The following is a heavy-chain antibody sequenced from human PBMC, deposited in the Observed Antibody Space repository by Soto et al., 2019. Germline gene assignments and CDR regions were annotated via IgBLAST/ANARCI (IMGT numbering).Heavy chain of an antibody. D-gene: IGHD3-22*01. Sequence: SETLSLTCTVSGGPMSSYWWSWIRQSPGRGLECLGYIQNSGSTKYNPSLESRVTISLDTSKNQFSLKLSSVTAADTALYYCARLLLGDYDSNPYPYYFDYWGQGSLVAVSS. CDR3: ARLLLGDYDSNPYPYYFDY. CDR2: IQNSGST. CDR1: GGPMSSYW. V-gene: IGHV4-59*01. J-gene: IGHJ4*02.